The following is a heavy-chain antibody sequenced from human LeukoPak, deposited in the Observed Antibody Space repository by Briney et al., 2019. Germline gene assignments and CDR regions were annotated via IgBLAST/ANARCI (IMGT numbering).Heavy chain of an antibody. CDR3: AKAPLPNTPFIYCSGGSCYLDY. Sequence: QPGGSLRLSCAASGFTFSSYAMSWVRQAPGKGLEWVSAISGSGGSTYYADSVKGRFTISRDNSKNTLYLQMNSLRAEDTAVYYCAKAPLPNTPFIYCSGGSCYLDYWGQGTLVTVSS. CDR1: GFTFSSYA. D-gene: IGHD2-15*01. V-gene: IGHV3-23*01. J-gene: IGHJ4*02. CDR2: ISGSGGST.